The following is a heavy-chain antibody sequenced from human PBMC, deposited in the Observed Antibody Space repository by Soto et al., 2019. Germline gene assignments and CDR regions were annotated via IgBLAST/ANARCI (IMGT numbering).Heavy chain of an antibody. D-gene: IGHD2-8*01. Sequence: KVSCKASGYIFTDSHIHWVRQAPGQGREWLGRINPKSGGTSTAQKFQGWVTMTRDRSISTVYMELTRLRSDDTAVYFCARGHSTDCSNGVCSFFYNHEMDVWGQGTTVTV. CDR3: ARGHSTDCSNGVCSFFYNHEMDV. V-gene: IGHV1-2*04. CDR1: GYIFTDSH. J-gene: IGHJ6*02. CDR2: INPKSGGT.